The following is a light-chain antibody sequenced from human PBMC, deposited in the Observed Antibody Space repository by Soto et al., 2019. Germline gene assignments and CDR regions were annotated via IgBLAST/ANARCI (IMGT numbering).Light chain of an antibody. CDR1: QSISSW. CDR3: QQYDNYPLT. J-gene: IGKJ4*01. CDR2: DAS. Sequence: IQIAHSPSTLSASVIYRVTITWRASQSISSWLAWYQQKPGKAPKLLVYDASSLEGGVPSRFSGSASGTEFTLTISSLQPDDFATYYCQQYDNYPLTFGGGTKVDSK. V-gene: IGKV1-5*01.